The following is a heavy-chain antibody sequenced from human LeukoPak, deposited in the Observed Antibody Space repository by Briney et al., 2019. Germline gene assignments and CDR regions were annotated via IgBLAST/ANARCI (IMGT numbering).Heavy chain of an antibody. Sequence: PSQTLSLTCTVSGVSISSDKYYWSWIRQRPGKGLDWIGYMYYSGSTSYNPSLKSRVSISLGTPKNQFSLKLTSVTAADTAVYYCATPYCGTISCLDVFDIWGQGTMVTVSS. CDR3: ATPYCGTISCLDVFDI. CDR1: GVSISSDKYY. D-gene: IGHD2-21*01. V-gene: IGHV4-31*03. CDR2: MYYSGST. J-gene: IGHJ3*02.